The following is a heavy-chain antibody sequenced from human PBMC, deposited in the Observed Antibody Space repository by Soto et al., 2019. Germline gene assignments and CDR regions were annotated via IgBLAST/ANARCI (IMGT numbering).Heavy chain of an antibody. CDR2: INQDATRQ. V-gene: IGHV3-7*03. CDR3: AKPLSPFSSSYIDY. D-gene: IGHD3-22*01. CDR1: GFSFSSYW. J-gene: IGHJ4*02. Sequence: GGSLRLSCAASGFSFSSYWMSWVRQAPGRGLEWVANINQDATRQSYVDSVEGQFSISRDNAKNSLYLQMNSLRVEDTAVYYCAKPLSPFSSSYIDYWAQGTLVTVSS.